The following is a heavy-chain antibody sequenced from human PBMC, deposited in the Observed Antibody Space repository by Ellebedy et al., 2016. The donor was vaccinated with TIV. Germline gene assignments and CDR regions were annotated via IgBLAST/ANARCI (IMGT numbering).Heavy chain of an antibody. J-gene: IGHJ6*03. CDR1: GYFISDGYY. V-gene: IGHV4-38-2*02. D-gene: IGHD2-2*01. CDR2: GYHSGST. Sequence: SETLSLTCTVSGYFISDGYYWGWIRQPPGKGLEWIGSGYHSGSTFYNPSLKIRVSISVDTTKNQFSLRLAFVTAADTAVYYCARDGTVLVPAADMDVWGKGTTVTVSS. CDR3: ARDGTVLVPAADMDV.